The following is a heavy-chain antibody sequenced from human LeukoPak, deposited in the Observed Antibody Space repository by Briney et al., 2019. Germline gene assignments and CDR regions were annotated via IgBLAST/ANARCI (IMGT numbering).Heavy chain of an antibody. J-gene: IGHJ4*02. CDR2: ISYDGSNK. CDR3: ATFSGAHHKTFDS. V-gene: IGHV3-30*04. D-gene: IGHD1-14*01. CDR1: GFTFSSYA. Sequence: GGSLRLSCAASGFTFSSYAMHWVRQAPGKGLEWVAVISYDGSNKYYADSVKGRFTISRDNSKNTLYLQMNTLRAEDTAIYYCATFSGAHHKTFDSWGQGTLVTVSS.